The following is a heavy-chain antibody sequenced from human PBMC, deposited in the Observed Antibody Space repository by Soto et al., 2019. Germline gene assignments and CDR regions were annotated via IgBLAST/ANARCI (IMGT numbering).Heavy chain of an antibody. J-gene: IGHJ3*02. CDR1: GGSISSGGYY. CDR2: IYYSGST. CDR3: ARDDYGDYGWAFDI. V-gene: IGHV4-31*03. D-gene: IGHD4-17*01. Sequence: QVQLQESGPGLVKPSQTLSLTCTVSGGSISSGGYYWSWIRQHPGKGLEWIGYIYYSGSTYYNPSLKSRVTISVDTSKNQFSLKMSTVTAADTAVYYCARDDYGDYGWAFDIWGQGTMVTVSS.